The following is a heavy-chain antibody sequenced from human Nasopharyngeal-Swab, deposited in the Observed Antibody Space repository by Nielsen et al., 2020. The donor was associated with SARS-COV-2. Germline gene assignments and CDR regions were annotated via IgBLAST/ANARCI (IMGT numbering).Heavy chain of an antibody. CDR2: IKQDGSEK. CDR1: GFTFSSYW. CDR3: ARDRLDYGDY. Sequence: GESLKISCAASGFTFSSYWMSWVRQAPGKGLEWVANIKQDGSEKYYVDPVKGRYTISRDNAKNSLYLQMNSLRAEDTAVYYCARDRLDYGDYWGQGTLVTVSS. J-gene: IGHJ4*02. V-gene: IGHV3-7*01.